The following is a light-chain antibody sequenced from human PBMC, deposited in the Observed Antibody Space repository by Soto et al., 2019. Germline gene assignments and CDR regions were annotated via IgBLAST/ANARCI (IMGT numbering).Light chain of an antibody. CDR2: KAS. CDR3: QHFNSYPWT. Sequence: DIQVPESPSTLSASVGDRVTITCRASQSISSWLAWYQQKPGKAPKLLINKASSLESGVPSRFSGSGSGTEVTLTISSLQPDDFATYYCQHFNSYPWTFGQGTKVDIK. V-gene: IGKV1-5*03. J-gene: IGKJ1*01. CDR1: QSISSW.